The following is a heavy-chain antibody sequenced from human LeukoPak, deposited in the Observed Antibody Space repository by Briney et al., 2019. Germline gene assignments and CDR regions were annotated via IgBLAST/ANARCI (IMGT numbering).Heavy chain of an antibody. J-gene: IGHJ3*02. CDR3: ARLGIAAADRDAFDI. CDR1: GYTFTSYY. D-gene: IGHD6-13*01. V-gene: IGHV1-46*01. CDR2: INPSGGST. Sequence: ASVKVSCKASGYTFTSYYMHWVRQAPGQGLEWMGIINPSGGSTSYAQKFQGRVTMTRDMSTSTVYMELSSLRSEDTAAYYCARLGIAAADRDAFDIWGQGTMVTVSS.